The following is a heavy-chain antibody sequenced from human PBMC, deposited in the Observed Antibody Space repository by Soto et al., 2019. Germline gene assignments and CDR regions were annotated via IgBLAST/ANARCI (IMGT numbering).Heavy chain of an antibody. CDR3: APKRRVGYESYDL. Sequence: QITLKESGPALLKPTETLTLTCTFSGFSLSNNGESVAWIRQPPGKPLEWLALIYWDDDTRFSPLMRRRLTITKDTSENQVVLMMTNMDPMDTATYYCAPKRRVGYESYDLWGQGTLVTVSS. J-gene: IGHJ5*02. V-gene: IGHV2-5*02. D-gene: IGHD5-12*01. CDR2: IYWDDDT. CDR1: GFSLSNNGES.